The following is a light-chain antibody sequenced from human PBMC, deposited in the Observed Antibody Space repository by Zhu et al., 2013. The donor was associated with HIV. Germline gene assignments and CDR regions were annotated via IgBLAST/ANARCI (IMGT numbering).Light chain of an antibody. CDR1: QNIDRW. V-gene: IGKV1-5*03. J-gene: IGKJ1*01. Sequence: IQMTQSPSTLSASVGDRVTITCRASQNIDRWLAWYQQKAGKAPKLLIRTASTLQSGVPSRFSGSGSGTEFTLTISSLQPDDFATYYCQQYSSNSPTFGQGTKVEVK. CDR3: QQYSSNSPT. CDR2: TAS.